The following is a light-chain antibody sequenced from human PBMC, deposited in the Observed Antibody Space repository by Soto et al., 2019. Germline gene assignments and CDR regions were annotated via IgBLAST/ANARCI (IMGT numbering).Light chain of an antibody. V-gene: IGKV1-12*01. Sequence: DIQMIQSPSSVSASVGDRVTITCRASQGISSWLAWYQQKPEKAPKLLIYAASSLQTGVPSRFSGSRSGTDFALTISSLQREDFATYYCQQTDTFPRTFGQGTKVEMK. CDR1: QGISSW. CDR2: AAS. J-gene: IGKJ1*01. CDR3: QQTDTFPRT.